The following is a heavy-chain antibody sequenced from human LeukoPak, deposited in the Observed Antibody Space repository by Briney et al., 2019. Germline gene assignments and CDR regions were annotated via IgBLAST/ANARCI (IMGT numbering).Heavy chain of an antibody. CDR2: VNRDGSET. Sequence: PGGSLRLSCAASGFTLSNHWMTWVRQVPGRGPEWVANVNRDGSETYYLDSVKGRFTISKDNAKNSLYLQMNSLRAEDTAVYYCARDPPHYYGMDVWGQGTMVTVSS. J-gene: IGHJ6*02. CDR3: ARDPPHYYGMDV. V-gene: IGHV3-7*01. CDR1: GFTLSNHW.